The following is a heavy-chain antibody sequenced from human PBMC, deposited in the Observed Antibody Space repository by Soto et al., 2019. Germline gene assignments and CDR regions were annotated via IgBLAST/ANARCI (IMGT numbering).Heavy chain of an antibody. V-gene: IGHV3-33*01. Sequence: HPGGSLRLSCEASGFTFSSYGMHWVRQAPGKGLEWVAVIWYDGSEKYYADSVKGRITISRDDSKNTLYLQMNSLRAEDTAVYYCARGFTGTTSYSTMDVWGQGTTVTVSS. CDR1: GFTFSSYG. D-gene: IGHD4-4*01. CDR2: IWYDGSEK. CDR3: ARGFTGTTSYSTMDV. J-gene: IGHJ6*02.